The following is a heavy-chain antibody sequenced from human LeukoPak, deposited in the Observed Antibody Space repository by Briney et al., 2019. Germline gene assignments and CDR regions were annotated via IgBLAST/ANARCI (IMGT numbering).Heavy chain of an antibody. Sequence: GGSLRLSCAASGFTFRSYAIYWVRQAPGKGLEWVSGISGSGGDTYFADSVKGRFTISRDNSKNTLFLQMNSLRAEDTAVFYCAKRSGYTTGWFFDFWGQGTLVTVSS. V-gene: IGHV3-23*01. D-gene: IGHD5-18*01. CDR3: AKRSGYTTGWFFDF. CDR1: GFTFRSYA. CDR2: ISGSGGDT. J-gene: IGHJ4*02.